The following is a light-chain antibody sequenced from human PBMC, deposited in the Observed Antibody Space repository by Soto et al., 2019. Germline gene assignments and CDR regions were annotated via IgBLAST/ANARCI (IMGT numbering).Light chain of an antibody. CDR3: QQYGSSPLVT. V-gene: IGKV3-20*01. CDR2: GAS. CDR1: QSVSSSY. Sequence: EILVTHSPSTLSLSPGERATLSGRASQSVSSSYLAWYQQKPGQAPRLLIYGASSRAAGIPDRFSGSGSGTDFTLTISRLEPEDFAVYYCQQYGSSPLVTFGQGTRLEI. J-gene: IGKJ5*01.